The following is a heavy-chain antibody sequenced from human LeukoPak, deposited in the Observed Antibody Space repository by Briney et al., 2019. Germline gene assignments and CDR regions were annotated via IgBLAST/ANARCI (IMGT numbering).Heavy chain of an antibody. J-gene: IGHJ3*02. CDR3: ARVRPYSSITREAFDI. V-gene: IGHV4-34*01. Sequence: SETLSLTCAVYGGSFSGYYWSWIRQPPGKGLEWIGEINHSGSTNYNPSLKSRVTISVDTSKNQFSLKLSPVTAADTAVYYCARVRPYSSITREAFDIRGQGTMVTVSS. CDR2: INHSGST. CDR1: GGSFSGYY. D-gene: IGHD6-13*01.